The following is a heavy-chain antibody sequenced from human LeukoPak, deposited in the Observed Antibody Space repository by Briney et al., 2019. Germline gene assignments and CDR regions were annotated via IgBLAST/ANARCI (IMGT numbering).Heavy chain of an antibody. CDR3: ATRNA. V-gene: IGHV3-21*04. CDR1: GFTFSSYS. Sequence: PGGSLRLSCAASGFTFSSYSMNWVRQAPGKGLEWVSSISTSSSYIHYADSAKGRFTISRDNSKNTLFLQMSSLRAEDTAVYYCATRNAWGQGTLVTVSS. CDR2: ISTSSSYI. J-gene: IGHJ5*02.